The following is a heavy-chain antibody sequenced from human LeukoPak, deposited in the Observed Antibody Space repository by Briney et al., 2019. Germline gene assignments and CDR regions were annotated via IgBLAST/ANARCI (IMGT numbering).Heavy chain of an antibody. CDR3: ARRGPSGRSLDY. CDR1: GGSISSSSYY. CDR2: MYYGGST. D-gene: IGHD1-26*01. J-gene: IGHJ4*02. V-gene: IGHV4-39*01. Sequence: PSETLSLTCNVSGGSISSSSYYWGWIRQPPGKGLEWIGSMYYGGSTYYNPSLKSRVIISVDTSKNQFSLKLSSVTAADTAVYYCARRGPSGRSLDYWGQGTLVTVSS.